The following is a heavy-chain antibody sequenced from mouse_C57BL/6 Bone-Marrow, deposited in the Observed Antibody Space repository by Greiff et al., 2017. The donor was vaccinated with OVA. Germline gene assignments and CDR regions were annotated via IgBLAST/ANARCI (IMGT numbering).Heavy chain of an antibody. CDR1: GYTFTSYW. CDR3: ARVGYYGSSYVYYFDY. V-gene: IGHV1-59*01. CDR2: IDPSDSYT. J-gene: IGHJ2*01. Sequence: QVQLQQPGAELVRPGTSVKLSCKASGYTFTSYWMHWVKQRPGQGLEWIGVIDPSDSYTNYNQKFKGKATLTVDTSSSTAYMQLSSLTSVDSAVYYCARVGYYGSSYVYYFDYWGQGTTLTVSS. D-gene: IGHD1-1*01.